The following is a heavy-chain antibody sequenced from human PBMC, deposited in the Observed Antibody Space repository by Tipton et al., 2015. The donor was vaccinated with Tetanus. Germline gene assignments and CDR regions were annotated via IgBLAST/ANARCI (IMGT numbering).Heavy chain of an antibody. CDR1: GYAFGSYS. D-gene: IGHD6-13*01. Sequence: QLVQSGAEVRKPGASVKVSCKASGYAFGSYSLNWVRHAAGQGLEWLGYMNPNTGHAAYAQKFQGRITMTSNVSITTAYLELRNLRSDDTAVYFCARGNRGSSWYFWGQGTLVAVSS. J-gene: IGHJ4*02. V-gene: IGHV1-8*01. CDR2: MNPNTGHA. CDR3: ARGNRGSSWYF.